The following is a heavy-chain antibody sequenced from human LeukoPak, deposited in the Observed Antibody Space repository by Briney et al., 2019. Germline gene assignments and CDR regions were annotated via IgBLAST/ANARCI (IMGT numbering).Heavy chain of an antibody. J-gene: IGHJ4*02. CDR2: IIPILGIA. CDR3: AADKNVDIVATITYY. CDR1: GGTFSSYA. V-gene: IGHV1-69*04. D-gene: IGHD5-12*01. Sequence: GSSVKVSCKASGGTFSSYAISWVRQAPGEGLEWMGRIIPILGIANYAQKFQGRVTITADKSTSTAYMELSSLRSEDTAVYYCAADKNVDIVATITYYWGQGTLVTVSS.